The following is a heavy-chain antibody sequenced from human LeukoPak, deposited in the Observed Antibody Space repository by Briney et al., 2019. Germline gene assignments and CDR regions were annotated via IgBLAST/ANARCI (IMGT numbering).Heavy chain of an antibody. J-gene: IGHJ4*02. CDR3: ARDQRTYYLGSGSYYKVGRLDF. D-gene: IGHD3-10*01. CDR1: GYTFTSYG. V-gene: IGHV1-18*01. CDR2: ISAYNGNT. Sequence: ASVKVSCKASGYTFTSYGISWVRQAPGQGLEWMGWISAYNGNTNYAQKLQGRVTMTTDTSTNTAYMELRSLRSEDTAVYYCARDQRTYYLGSGSYYKVGRLDFWGQGTLVTVSS.